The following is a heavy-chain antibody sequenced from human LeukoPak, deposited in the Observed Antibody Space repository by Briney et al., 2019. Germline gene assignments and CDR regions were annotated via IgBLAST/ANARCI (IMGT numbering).Heavy chain of an antibody. Sequence: LSGGSLSLSCAASGFTVSSNYMSWVRQAPGKGLEWVSVIYSGGSTYYADSVKGRFTISRDNSKNTLYLQMNSLRTEDTAVYYCARDGRGDLTWIQLWSPFDYWGQGILVTVSS. CDR1: GFTVSSNY. D-gene: IGHD5-18*01. J-gene: IGHJ4*02. V-gene: IGHV3-66*02. CDR3: ARDGRGDLTWIQLWSPFDY. CDR2: IYSGGST.